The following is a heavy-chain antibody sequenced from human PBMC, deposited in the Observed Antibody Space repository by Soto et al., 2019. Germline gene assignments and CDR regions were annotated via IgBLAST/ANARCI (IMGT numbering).Heavy chain of an antibody. CDR3: ARDKITGLFDY. V-gene: IGHV4-4*02. Sequence: SETLSLTCAVSGGSSSSSNWCRWISQPPGKGLEWTGEINHSGSTNYNPSLKSQVTISVDTSKNQFSLKLTSVTAADTAVYYCARDKITGLFDYWGQGTLVTVSS. CDR1: GGSSSSSNW. D-gene: IGHD2-8*02. CDR2: INHSGST. J-gene: IGHJ4*02.